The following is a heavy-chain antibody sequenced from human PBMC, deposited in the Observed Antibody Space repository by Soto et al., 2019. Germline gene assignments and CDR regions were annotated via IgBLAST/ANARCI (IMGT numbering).Heavy chain of an antibody. Sequence: QVQLQQWGAGLLKPSETLSLTCAVYGGSFSGYYWSWIRQPPGKGLEWIGEINHSGSTNYNPSLKSRVTISVDTSNNQFSLKLSSVTAADTAVYYCARMVVAATPNFDYWGQGTLVTVSS. CDR1: GGSFSGYY. V-gene: IGHV4-34*01. D-gene: IGHD2-15*01. J-gene: IGHJ4*02. CDR3: ARMVVAATPNFDY. CDR2: INHSGST.